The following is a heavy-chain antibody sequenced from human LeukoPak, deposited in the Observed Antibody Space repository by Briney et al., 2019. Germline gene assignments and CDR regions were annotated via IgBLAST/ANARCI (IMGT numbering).Heavy chain of an antibody. CDR3: ARAYSSSWANSYYFDY. J-gene: IGHJ4*02. V-gene: IGHV4-31*03. Sequence: SQTLSLTCTVSGGSISSGGYYWSWIRQHPGKGLEWIGYIYYSGSTYYNPSPKSRVTISVDTSKNQFSLKLSSVTAADTAVYYCARAYSSSWANSYYFDYWGQGTLVTVSS. CDR2: IYYSGST. D-gene: IGHD6-13*01. CDR1: GGSISSGGYY.